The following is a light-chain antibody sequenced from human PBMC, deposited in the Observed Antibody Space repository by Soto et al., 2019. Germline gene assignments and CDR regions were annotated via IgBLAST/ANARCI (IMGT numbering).Light chain of an antibody. CDR2: GTS. CDR3: QQYNSCLRT. V-gene: IGKV3-15*01. J-gene: IGKJ1*01. Sequence: IVMTQFSRTVSASQGDRATXSCRASQNISRSLAWYQQKPGHGPSLLIYGTSTRARGVPARFSASGSGTEFTLTISSLQSEDFALYYCQQYNSCLRTFSQVTKVDI. CDR1: QNISRS.